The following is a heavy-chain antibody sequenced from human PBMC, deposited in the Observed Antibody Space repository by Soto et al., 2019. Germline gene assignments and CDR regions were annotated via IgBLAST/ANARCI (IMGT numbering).Heavy chain of an antibody. CDR3: ARDRPLFGSYGMDV. CDR2: IYHSGST. J-gene: IGHJ6*02. D-gene: IGHD3-10*01. V-gene: IGHV4-4*02. Sequence: SETLSLTCAVSGGSISSSNWWSWVRQPPGKGLEWIGEIYHSGSTNYNPSLKSRVTISVDKSKNQFSLKLSSVTAADTAVYYCARDRPLFGSYGMDVWGQGTTVTVSS. CDR1: GGSISSSNW.